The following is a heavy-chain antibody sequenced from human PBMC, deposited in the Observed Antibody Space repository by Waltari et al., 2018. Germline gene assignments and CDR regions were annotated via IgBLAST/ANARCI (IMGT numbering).Heavy chain of an antibody. CDR1: GYSISSGYY. D-gene: IGHD3-9*01. CDR2: IYHSGST. Sequence: QVQLQESGPGLVKPSETLSLTCAVSGYSISSGYYWGWIRQPPGKGLEWIGSIYHSGSTYYNPSLKSRVTISVDTSNNQFSLKLSSVTAADTAVYYCATSFDWSISFDYWGQGTLVTVSS. CDR3: ATSFDWSISFDY. V-gene: IGHV4-38-2*01. J-gene: IGHJ4*02.